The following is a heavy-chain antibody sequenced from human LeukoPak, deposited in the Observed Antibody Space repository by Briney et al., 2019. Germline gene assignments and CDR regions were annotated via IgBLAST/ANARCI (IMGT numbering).Heavy chain of an antibody. CDR3: AIRDYYDSSGYYYDRFDY. Sequence: ASVKVSCKASGGTFSSYAISWVRQAPGQGLEWMGGIIPIFGTANYAQKFQGRVTITTDESTSTAYMGLSSLRSEDTAVYYCAIRDYYDSSGYYYDRFDYWGQGTLVTVSS. J-gene: IGHJ4*02. CDR1: GGTFSSYA. D-gene: IGHD3-22*01. CDR2: IIPIFGTA. V-gene: IGHV1-69*05.